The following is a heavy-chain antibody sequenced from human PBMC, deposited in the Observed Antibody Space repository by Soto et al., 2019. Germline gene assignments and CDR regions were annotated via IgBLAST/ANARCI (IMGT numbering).Heavy chain of an antibody. CDR1: GFMFSSFA. Sequence: PGGSLRLSCAGPGFMFSSFAMTWVRQAPGKGLEWVSTTRSNGEHTYYADSVKGRFTVSRDNSKNTLFLEMSSLRAEDSVIYYCAKDSKSVSVSAARVYGMDVWGQGTTVTVSS. J-gene: IGHJ6*02. D-gene: IGHD2-2*01. V-gene: IGHV3-23*01. CDR3: AKDSKSVSVSAARVYGMDV. CDR2: TRSNGEHT.